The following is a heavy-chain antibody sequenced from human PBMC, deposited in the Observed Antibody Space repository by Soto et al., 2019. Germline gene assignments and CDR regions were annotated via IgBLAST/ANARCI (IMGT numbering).Heavy chain of an antibody. CDR3: ARERRDGWIAARRGWFDP. D-gene: IGHD6-6*01. CDR2: MNPNSGNT. V-gene: IGHV1-8*01. Sequence: ASVKVSCKASGYTFTSYDINWVRQATGQGLEWMGWMNPNSGNTGYAQKFQGRVTMTRNTSISTAYMELSSLRSEDTAVYYCARERRDGWIAARRGWFDPWGQGTLVTVSS. CDR1: GYTFTSYD. J-gene: IGHJ5*02.